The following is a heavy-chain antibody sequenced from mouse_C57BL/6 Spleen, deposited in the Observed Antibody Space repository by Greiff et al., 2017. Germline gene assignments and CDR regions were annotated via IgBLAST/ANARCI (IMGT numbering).Heavy chain of an antibody. D-gene: IGHD2-4*01. Sequence: QVQLQQSGPELVKPGASVKISCKASGYAFSSSWLNWVKQRPGTGLEWIGRIYPGDGDTNYNGKFKGKATLTADESSSTAYMQLSSLPSEDSAVYFCARYDYDVAYWGQGTLVTVSA. CDR3: ARYDYDVAY. CDR1: GYAFSSSW. J-gene: IGHJ3*01. V-gene: IGHV1-82*01. CDR2: IYPGDGDT.